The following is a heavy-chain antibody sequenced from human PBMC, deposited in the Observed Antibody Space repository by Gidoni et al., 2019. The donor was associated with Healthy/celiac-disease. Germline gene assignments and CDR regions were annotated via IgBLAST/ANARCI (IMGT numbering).Heavy chain of an antibody. CDR2: IIPIFGTA. CDR1: GGTFSSYA. Sequence: QVQLVQSGAEVKKPGSSVQVSCKASGGTFSSYAISWVRQAPGQGLEWMGGIIPIFGTANYAQKFQGRVTITADESTSTAYMELSSLRSEDTAVYYCAREGLPYYDILTGYYTFWGQGTLVTVSS. D-gene: IGHD3-9*01. J-gene: IGHJ4*02. CDR3: AREGLPYYDILTGYYTF. V-gene: IGHV1-69*01.